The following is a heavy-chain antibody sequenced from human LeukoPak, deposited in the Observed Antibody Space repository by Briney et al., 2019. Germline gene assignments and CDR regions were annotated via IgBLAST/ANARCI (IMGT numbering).Heavy chain of an antibody. V-gene: IGHV4-59*01. CDR1: GDSISSYY. J-gene: IGHJ4*02. CDR2: IYHSGSN. CDR3: ATGYSSTWYYFAY. Sequence: PEPLSLTCTVSGDSISSYYWSWIRQPPGKGLEWIGYIYHSGSNNYNPSLKSRVTISADTSKDQFSLKLASVPAADPAVYYCATGYSSTWYYFAYWGEGTLVTVSS. D-gene: IGHD6-13*01.